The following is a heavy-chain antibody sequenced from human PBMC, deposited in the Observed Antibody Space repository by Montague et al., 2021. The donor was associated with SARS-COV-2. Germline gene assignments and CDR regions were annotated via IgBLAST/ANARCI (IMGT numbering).Heavy chain of an antibody. CDR2: ICRSGST. CDR3: ARRGNYRLDS. Sequence: SETLSLTCTVSGYSISSGYNWGWIRQPPGKGLEWIGFICRSGSTYYDPSLRSRVTISLDTSKNHFSLTLRSVTAADTAVYYCARRGNYRLDSWGQGILVTVSS. V-gene: IGHV4-38-2*02. CDR1: GYSISSGYN. J-gene: IGHJ4*02. D-gene: IGHD1-26*01.